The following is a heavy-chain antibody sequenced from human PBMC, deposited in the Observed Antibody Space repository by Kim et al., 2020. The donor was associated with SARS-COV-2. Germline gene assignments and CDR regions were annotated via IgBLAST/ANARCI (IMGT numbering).Heavy chain of an antibody. Sequence: GGSLRLSCAASGFTFSSYSMNWVRQAPGKGLEWVSSISSSSSSYIYYADSVKGRFTISRDNAKNSLYLQMNSLRAEDTAVYYCARVKALGTEWLVHYYYYYGMDVWGQGTTVTVSS. CDR3: ARVKALGTEWLVHYYYYYGMDV. CDR2: ISSSSSSYI. V-gene: IGHV3-21*01. CDR1: GFTFSSYS. D-gene: IGHD6-19*01. J-gene: IGHJ6*02.